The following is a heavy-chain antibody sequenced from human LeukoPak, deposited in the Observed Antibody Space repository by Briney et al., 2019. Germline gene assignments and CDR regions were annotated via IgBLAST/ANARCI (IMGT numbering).Heavy chain of an antibody. CDR2: IYWDDDK. J-gene: IGHJ3*02. CDR3: AHLMIAGPHDAFDI. V-gene: IGHV2-5*02. Sequence: SLSTSGVGVGWIRQPPGKALAWLALIYWDDDKRYSPSLKSRLTLTKDTSKNQVVLTMTNMDPVDTATYYCAHLMIAGPHDAFDIWGQETSVTV. D-gene: IGHD3-22*01. CDR1: SLSTSGVG.